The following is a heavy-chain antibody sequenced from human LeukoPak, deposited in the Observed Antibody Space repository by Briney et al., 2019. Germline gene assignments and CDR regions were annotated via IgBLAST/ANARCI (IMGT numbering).Heavy chain of an antibody. Sequence: ASVKVSCMASGYTFTGYYMHWVRQAPGQGLEWMGWINPNSGGTNYAQKFQGRVTMTRDTSISTAYMELSRLRSDDTAVYYCARDIVVVVAAQTDPAEYFQHWGQGTLVTVSS. V-gene: IGHV1-2*02. CDR1: GYTFTGYY. CDR2: INPNSGGT. CDR3: ARDIVVVVAAQTDPAEYFQH. D-gene: IGHD2-15*01. J-gene: IGHJ1*01.